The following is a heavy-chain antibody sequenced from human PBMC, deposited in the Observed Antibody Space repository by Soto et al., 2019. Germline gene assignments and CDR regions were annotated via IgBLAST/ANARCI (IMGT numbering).Heavy chain of an antibody. D-gene: IGHD6-19*01. Sequence: GGSLRLSCAASGFTFSSYAMSWVRQAPGKGLEWVSGIYDNGSGTYYADSVKGRFTISRDNSRNTLYLQMNSLRAEDTALYYCASDVAVAGSDWGQGTLVTVSS. CDR2: IYDNGSGT. V-gene: IGHV3-23*01. CDR1: GFTFSSYA. J-gene: IGHJ4*02. CDR3: ASDVAVAGSD.